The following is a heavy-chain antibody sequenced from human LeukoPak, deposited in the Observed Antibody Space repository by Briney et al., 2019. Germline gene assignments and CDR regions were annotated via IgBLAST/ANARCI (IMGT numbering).Heavy chain of an antibody. Sequence: GGSLRLSCAASGFTFSSYAMNWVRQAPGKGLEWISCLSISADNTYYANSVKGRFTISRDNSKNTLYLQMNSLRAEDTAVYYCARDGFLQEQYDSSGYYPSYVDVWGKGTTVTVSS. D-gene: IGHD3-22*01. CDR3: ARDGFLQEQYDSSGYYPSYVDV. CDR2: LSISADNT. V-gene: IGHV3-23*01. J-gene: IGHJ6*03. CDR1: GFTFSSYA.